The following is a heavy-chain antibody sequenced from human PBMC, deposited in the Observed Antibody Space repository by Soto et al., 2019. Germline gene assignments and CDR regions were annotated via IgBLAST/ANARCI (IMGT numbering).Heavy chain of an antibody. CDR2: VSGSGGTT. D-gene: IGHD6-19*01. CDR3: ARCTVDTIVTSGWCHYLDP. J-gene: IGHJ5*02. CDR1: GFTFSSSA. V-gene: IGHV3-23*01. Sequence: EVQLLDSGGGLVQPGGSLRLSCAASGFTFSSSAMSWVRQAPGKGLEWVSAVSGSGGTTYYADSVRGRFTISRDNSKNTLYLQMNSLRDADTAIYFCARCTVDTIVTSGWCHYLDPWGQGTLVTVSS.